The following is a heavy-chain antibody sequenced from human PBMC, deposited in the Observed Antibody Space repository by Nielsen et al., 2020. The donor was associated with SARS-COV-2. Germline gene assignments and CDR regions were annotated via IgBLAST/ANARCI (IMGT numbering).Heavy chain of an antibody. V-gene: IGHV2-5*02. CDR3: ARNPHGLEGMDV. CDR2: IYWDDDK. J-gene: IGHJ6*02. Sequence: WIRQPPGKALEWLALIYWDDDKRYSPSLKSRLTISKVTSKNQVVLTMTNMDPVDTATYYCARNPHGLEGMDVWGQGTTVTVSS. D-gene: IGHD5-12*01.